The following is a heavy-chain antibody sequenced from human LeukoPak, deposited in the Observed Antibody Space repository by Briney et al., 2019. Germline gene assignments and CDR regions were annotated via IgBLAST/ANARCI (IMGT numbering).Heavy chain of an antibody. D-gene: IGHD2-2*01. CDR1: GYSFTSYW. Sequence: GESLKISCKGSGYSFTSYWISWVRQMPGKGLEWMGRIDPSDSYTNYSPSFQGHVTISADKSISTAYLQWSSLKASDTAMYYCARQVVVVPAAIGNYYYYGMDVWGKGTTVTVSS. V-gene: IGHV5-10-1*01. CDR3: ARQVVVVPAAIGNYYYYGMDV. CDR2: IDPSDSYT. J-gene: IGHJ6*04.